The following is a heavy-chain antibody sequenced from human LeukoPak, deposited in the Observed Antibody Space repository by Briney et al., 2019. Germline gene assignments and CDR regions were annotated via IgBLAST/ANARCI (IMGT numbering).Heavy chain of an antibody. CDR3: ALFNWPYY. Sequence: PGGSLRLSCAASGFTFSSNWMHWVRQAPGKGLVWVSRIKSDGSSTSYADSVKGRFTISRDNAKNTLYLQMNSLRAEDTAVYYCALFNWPYYWGQGTLVTVSS. CDR1: GFTFSSNW. CDR2: IKSDGSST. J-gene: IGHJ4*02. V-gene: IGHV3-74*01.